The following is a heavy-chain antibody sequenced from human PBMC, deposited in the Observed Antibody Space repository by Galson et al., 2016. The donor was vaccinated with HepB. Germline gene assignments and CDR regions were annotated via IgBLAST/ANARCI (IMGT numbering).Heavy chain of an antibody. CDR1: GDFISTTDYY. CDR3: ARHTLGYCASTSCSTNWFDP. V-gene: IGHV4-39*01. Sequence: SETLSLTCIVSGDFISTTDYYWAWIRQPPGKGLEWIGSAYYSGRTYYNPSLKSSVIISVDTSKNQFTLRMDSVTASDTAMYYCARHTLGYCASTSCSTNWFDPWGQGTLVTVSS. CDR2: AYYSGRT. D-gene: IGHD2-2*03. J-gene: IGHJ5*02.